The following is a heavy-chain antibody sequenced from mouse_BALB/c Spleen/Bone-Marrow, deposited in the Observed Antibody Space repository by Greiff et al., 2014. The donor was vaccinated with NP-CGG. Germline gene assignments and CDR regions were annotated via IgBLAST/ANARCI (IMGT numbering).Heavy chain of an antibody. D-gene: IGHD2-4*01. CDR1: GYTFTSYY. J-gene: IGHJ3*01. V-gene: IGHV1S56*01. CDR2: IYPGNVNT. CDR3: ARGGDYDWSAY. Sequence: QVQLQQSGPELVKPGASVRISCKASGYTFTSYYIHWVKQRPGQGLEWIGWIYPGNVNTKYNEKFKGKATLTADKSSSTAYMQLSGLTSEDSAVYFCARGGDYDWSAYWGQGTLVTVSA.